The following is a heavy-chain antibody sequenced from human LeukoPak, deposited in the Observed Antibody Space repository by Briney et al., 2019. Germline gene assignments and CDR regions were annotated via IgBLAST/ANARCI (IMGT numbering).Heavy chain of an antibody. Sequence: GGSLRLSCAASGFTFSSYAMHWVRQAPGKGLEWVAVISYDGSNKYYADSVKGRFTISRDNSKNTLYLQMNSLRAEDTAVYYCARDRLSSGYYYRYYFDYWGQGTLVTVSS. J-gene: IGHJ4*02. CDR3: ARDRLSSGYYYRYYFDY. CDR1: GFTFSSYA. CDR2: ISYDGSNK. V-gene: IGHV3-30-3*01. D-gene: IGHD3-22*01.